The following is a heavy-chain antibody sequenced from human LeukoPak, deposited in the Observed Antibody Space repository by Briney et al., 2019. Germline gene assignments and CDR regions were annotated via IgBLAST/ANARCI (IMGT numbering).Heavy chain of an antibody. V-gene: IGHV3-21*01. Sequence: GGSLRLSCAASGFTFSSYSMNWVRQAPGKGLEWVSSISSSSSCIYYADSVKGRFTISRDNAKNSLYLQMNSLRAEDTAVYYCARYSGSYEVNYYYYYGMDVWGQGTTVTVSS. CDR2: ISSSSSCI. J-gene: IGHJ6*02. D-gene: IGHD1-26*01. CDR1: GFTFSSYS. CDR3: ARYSGSYEVNYYYYYGMDV.